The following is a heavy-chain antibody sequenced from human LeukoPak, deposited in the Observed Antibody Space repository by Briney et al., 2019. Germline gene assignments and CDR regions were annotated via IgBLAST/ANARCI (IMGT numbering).Heavy chain of an antibody. CDR3: ARDPGFGEETTDGY. CDR1: GGTFSSYA. V-gene: IGHV1-69*06. CDR2: IIPIFGTA. J-gene: IGHJ4*02. Sequence: AASVKVSCKASGGTFSSYAISWVRQAPGQGLEWMGGIIPIFGTANYAQKFQGRVTITADKSTSTAYMELSSLRSEDTAVYYCARDPGFGEETTDGYWGQGTLVTVSS. D-gene: IGHD3-10*01.